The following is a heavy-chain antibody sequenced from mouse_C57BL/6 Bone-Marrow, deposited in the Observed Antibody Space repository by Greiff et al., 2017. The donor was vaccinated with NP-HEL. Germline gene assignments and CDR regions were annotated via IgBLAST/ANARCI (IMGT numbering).Heavy chain of an antibody. CDR2: IDPENGDT. CDR3: TRSLPWDY. V-gene: IGHV14-4*01. D-gene: IGHD1-3*01. J-gene: IGHJ2*01. Sequence: VQLQQSGAELVRPGASVKLSCTASGFNIKDDYMHWVKQRPEQGLEWIGWIDPENGDTEYASKFQGKATITADTSSNTAYLQLSSLTSEDTAVYYCTRSLPWDYWGQGTTLTVSS. CDR1: GFNIKDDY.